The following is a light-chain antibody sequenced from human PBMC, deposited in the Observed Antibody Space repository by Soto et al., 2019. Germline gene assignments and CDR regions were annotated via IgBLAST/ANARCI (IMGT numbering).Light chain of an antibody. J-gene: IGLJ1*01. CDR3: CSYTTSNTRQIV. CDR2: DVT. CDR1: SSDIGGYNY. V-gene: IGLV2-14*01. Sequence: QSVLTEPASLSGSPGQSITISCPGNSSDIGGYNYVSWYQQQPSKAPKFMIYDVTNRPSGGSNRFSRSKSGNTASLTISGLQAEEEADYYCCSYTTSNTRQIVFGTGTKVTV.